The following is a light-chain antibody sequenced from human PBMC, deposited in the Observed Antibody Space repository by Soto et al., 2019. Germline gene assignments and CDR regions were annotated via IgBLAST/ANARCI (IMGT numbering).Light chain of an antibody. CDR3: LQYYTDSYT. CDR1: QTSSSW. V-gene: IGKV1-5*03. J-gene: IGKJ2*01. Sequence: DIQMTQSPSTLSASVGDRVTITCRASQTSSSWLAWYQQKPWKAPKLLIYKASSLETGVPVRVSGSGSGTDFTLTISGLQTADLATYYCLQYYTDSYTVGQGRKVEIK. CDR2: KAS.